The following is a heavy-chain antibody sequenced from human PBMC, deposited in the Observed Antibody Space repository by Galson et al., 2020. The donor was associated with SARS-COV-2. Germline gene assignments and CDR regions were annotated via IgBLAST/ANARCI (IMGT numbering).Heavy chain of an antibody. CDR3: ARVRYYDSSGYYEDY. V-gene: IGHV1-69*13. J-gene: IGHJ4*02. Sequence: SVKVSCKASGGTFSSYAISWVRQAPGQGLAWMGGLIPIFGTANYAQKFQGRVTITADESTSTAYMELSSLRSEDTAVYYCARVRYYDSSGYYEDYWGQGTLVTVSS. D-gene: IGHD3-22*01. CDR1: GGTFSSYA. CDR2: LIPIFGTA.